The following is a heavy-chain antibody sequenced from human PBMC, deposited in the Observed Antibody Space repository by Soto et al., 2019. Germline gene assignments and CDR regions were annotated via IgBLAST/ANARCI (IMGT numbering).Heavy chain of an antibody. CDR1: GFTFSSYS. Sequence: DVQLVESGGGLVKPGGSLRLSCAASGFTFSSYSMNWVRQARGKGLEWVSSISSSSSYRDYADSVKGRFTISRDNAKNSLYLQMNRLRAEDTAVYYCARDQPGYSYGYGLGYWGQGTLVTVSS. J-gene: IGHJ4*02. V-gene: IGHV3-21*01. CDR2: ISSSSSYR. CDR3: ARDQPGYSYGYGLGY. D-gene: IGHD5-18*01.